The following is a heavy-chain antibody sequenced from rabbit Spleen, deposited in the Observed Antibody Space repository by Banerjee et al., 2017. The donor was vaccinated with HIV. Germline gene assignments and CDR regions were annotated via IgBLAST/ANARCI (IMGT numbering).Heavy chain of an antibody. CDR1: GFSFSSDY. CDR3: ARDLVGVIGWNFYL. Sequence: QSLEESGGGLVQPEGSLTLTCTASGFSFSSDYMCWVRQAPGKGLEWIACINASTGKPVYATWAKGRFTISRTSSTTVTLRMTSLTAADRATYFCARDLVGVIGWNFYLWGQGTLVTVS. D-gene: IGHD1-1*01. J-gene: IGHJ4*01. CDR2: INASTGKP. V-gene: IGHV1S40*01.